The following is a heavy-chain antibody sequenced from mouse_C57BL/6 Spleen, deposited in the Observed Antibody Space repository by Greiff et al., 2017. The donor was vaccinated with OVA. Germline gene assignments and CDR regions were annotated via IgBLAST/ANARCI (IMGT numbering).Heavy chain of an antibody. J-gene: IGHJ2*01. D-gene: IGHD1-1*01. CDR3: ARNYGSPYYFDY. Sequence: EVQLQESGPELVKPGASVKIPCKASGYTFTDYNMDWVKQSHGKSLEWIGDINPNNGGTIYNQKFKGKATLTVDKSSSTAYMELRSLTSEDTAVYYCARNYGSPYYFDYWGQGTTLTVSS. CDR2: INPNNGGT. CDR1: GYTFTDYN. V-gene: IGHV1-18*01.